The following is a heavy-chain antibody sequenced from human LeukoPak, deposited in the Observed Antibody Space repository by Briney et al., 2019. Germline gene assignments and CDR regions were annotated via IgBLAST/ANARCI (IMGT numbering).Heavy chain of an antibody. Sequence: ETLSLTCAVYGGSFSGYYWSWIRQPPGKGLEWSGEINHSGSTNYNPSLKSRVTISVDTSKNQFSLKLSSVTAADTAVYYCARGLNAWLQLSGYKYWGQGTLVTVSS. V-gene: IGHV4-34*01. CDR1: GGSFSGYY. D-gene: IGHD5-24*01. CDR3: ARGLNAWLQLSGYKY. J-gene: IGHJ4*02. CDR2: INHSGST.